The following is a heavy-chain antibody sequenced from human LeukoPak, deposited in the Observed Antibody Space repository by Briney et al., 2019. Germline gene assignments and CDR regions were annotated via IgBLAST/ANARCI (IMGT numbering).Heavy chain of an antibody. J-gene: IGHJ4*02. Sequence: GRSLRLSCAASGFTFSTYGMHWVRQAPGKGLEWVAVISFDGSNKYYGDSVKGRFTISRDNSKNTLYLQMNSLRVEDTAVYYCARESCTTSCYGFDYWGQGTLVTVSS. D-gene: IGHD2-2*01. CDR2: ISFDGSNK. CDR3: ARESCTTSCYGFDY. V-gene: IGHV3-33*01. CDR1: GFTFSTYG.